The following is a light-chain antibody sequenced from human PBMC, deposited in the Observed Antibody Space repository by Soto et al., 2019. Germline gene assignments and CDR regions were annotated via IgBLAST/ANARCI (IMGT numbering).Light chain of an antibody. V-gene: IGKV1-39*01. CDR2: AAS. J-gene: IGKJ2*01. CDR3: QQSYSTPYT. CDR1: QSISSY. Sequence: DIQMTQSPSSLSASVGDRVTITCRASQSISSYLNWYQQKPGKAPKLLIYAASSLQSGVPSRFSGSGSGTDFTLTISSLQPEDFATYDCQQSYSTPYTFGRGIKLEIK.